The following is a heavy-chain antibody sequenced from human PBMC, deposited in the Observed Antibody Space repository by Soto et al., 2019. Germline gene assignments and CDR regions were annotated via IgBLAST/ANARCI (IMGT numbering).Heavy chain of an antibody. J-gene: IGHJ4*02. CDR3: ARVLYDSSGYYHDY. V-gene: IGHV4-31*03. CDR1: GGSISSGGYY. CDR2: IYYSGST. D-gene: IGHD3-22*01. Sequence: SETLSLTCTVSGGSISSGGYYWSWIRQHPGKGLEWIGYIYYSGSTYYNPSLKSRVTISVDTSKNQFSLKLSSVTAADTAVYYCARVLYDSSGYYHDYWGQGTLVTVSS.